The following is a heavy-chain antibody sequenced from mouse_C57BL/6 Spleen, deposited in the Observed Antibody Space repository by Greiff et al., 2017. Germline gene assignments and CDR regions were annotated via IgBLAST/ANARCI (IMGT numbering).Heavy chain of an antibody. J-gene: IGHJ4*01. V-gene: IGHV2-5*01. CDR3: AKGGIYYYGSSLFYYAMDY. Sequence: VQLQESGPGLVQPSQSLSITCTVSGFSLTSYGVHWVRQSPGKGLEWLGVIWRGGSTDYNAAFMSRLSITKDNSKSQVFFKMNSLQADDTAIYYCAKGGIYYYGSSLFYYAMDYWGQGTSVTVSS. D-gene: IGHD1-1*01. CDR1: GFSLTSYG. CDR2: IWRGGST.